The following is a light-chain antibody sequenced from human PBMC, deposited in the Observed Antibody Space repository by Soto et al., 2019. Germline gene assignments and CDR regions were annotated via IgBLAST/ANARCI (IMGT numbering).Light chain of an antibody. CDR2: GAS. CDR1: QSFNSIY. Sequence: EIVFTQSPGTLSLSPGERATLSCRASQSFNSIYLAWYQQKPGQAPRLLIYGASSRATGIPDRFSGSGSGTDFTLTISRLEPEDFAVYYCHQYDSWTFGQGTKADIK. J-gene: IGKJ1*01. CDR3: HQYDSWT. V-gene: IGKV3-20*01.